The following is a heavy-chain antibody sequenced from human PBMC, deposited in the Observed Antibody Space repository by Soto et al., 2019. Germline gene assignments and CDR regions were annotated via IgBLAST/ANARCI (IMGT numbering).Heavy chain of an antibody. CDR1: GGSISSGGYY. CDR3: AREKRGHVAWFDP. J-gene: IGHJ5*02. D-gene: IGHD3-10*01. V-gene: IGHV4-31*03. Sequence: QVQLQESGPGLVKPSQTLSLTCTVSGGSISSGGYYWSWIRQHPGRGLEWIGYIYYSGSTYYNPSLKSRVTISVDTSKNQFSLKLSSVTAADTAVYYCAREKRGHVAWFDPWGQGTLVTVSS. CDR2: IYYSGST.